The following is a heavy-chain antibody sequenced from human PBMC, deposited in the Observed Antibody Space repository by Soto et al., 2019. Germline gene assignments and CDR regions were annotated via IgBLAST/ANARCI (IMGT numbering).Heavy chain of an antibody. V-gene: IGHV3-48*03. CDR2: ISGSNNNI. CDR1: GFNLRNYK. J-gene: IGHJ4*02. Sequence: EVQLLETGGGSVHVGGSLRLSCAVSGFNLRNYKMNWVRQVPGKGLEWISKISGSNNNIYYADSVQGRFTISRDDANNVLFLQMNSLRGEDTATYHCATEELCGADCYFFKHWGQGTLVTVSS. D-gene: IGHD2-21*02. CDR3: ATEELCGADCYFFKH.